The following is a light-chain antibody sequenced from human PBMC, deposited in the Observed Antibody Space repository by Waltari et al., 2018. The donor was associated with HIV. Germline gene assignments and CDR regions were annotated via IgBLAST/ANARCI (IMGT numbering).Light chain of an antibody. J-gene: IGLJ1*01. CDR1: SSHIGAGYH. V-gene: IGLV1-40*01. CDR2: GNS. CDR3: QSHDSSLSGYV. Sequence: QSVLTQPPSVSGAPGQRVTIPCTGSSSHIGAGYHVHWYQQLPGTAPKLLIYGNSNRPSGVPDRFSGSKSGTSASLAITGLQAEDEADYYCQSHDSSLSGYVFGTGTKVTVL.